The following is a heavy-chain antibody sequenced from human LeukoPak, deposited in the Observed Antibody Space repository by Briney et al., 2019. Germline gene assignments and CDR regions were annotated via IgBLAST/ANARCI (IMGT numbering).Heavy chain of an antibody. V-gene: IGHV3-30*18. Sequence: GGSLRLSCAASGFTFSSYGMHWVRQAPGKGLEWVAVISYDGSNKYYADSVKGRFTISRDNSKNTLYLQMNSLRAEDTAVYYCAKRVVAATPRYYYYGMDVWGQGTTVTVSS. CDR2: ISYDGSNK. J-gene: IGHJ6*02. D-gene: IGHD2-15*01. CDR1: GFTFSSYG. CDR3: AKRVVAATPRYYYYGMDV.